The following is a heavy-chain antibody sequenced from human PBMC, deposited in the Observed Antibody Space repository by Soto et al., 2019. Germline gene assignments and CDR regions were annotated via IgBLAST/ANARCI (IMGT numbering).Heavy chain of an antibody. CDR3: AREVAAAGTGSFDY. V-gene: IGHV4-31*03. J-gene: IGHJ4*02. CDR1: GGSISSGGYY. Sequence: QVQLQESGPGLVKPSQTLSLTCTVSGGSISSGGYYWSWILQHPGKGMEWIGYIYYSGSTYYNPSLKSRVTISVDTSKNQFSLKLSSVTAADTAVYYCAREVAAAGTGSFDYWGQGTLVTVSS. D-gene: IGHD6-13*01. CDR2: IYYSGST.